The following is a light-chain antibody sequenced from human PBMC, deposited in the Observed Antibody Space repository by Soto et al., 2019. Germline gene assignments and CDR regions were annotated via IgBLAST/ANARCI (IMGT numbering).Light chain of an antibody. V-gene: IGKV1-5*01. CDR2: DAS. J-gene: IGKJ4*01. Sequence: DIQMTPSPSTLSASVGDRVTITCRASQSISNWLAWYQQKPGKAPKLLIYDASSLESGVPSRFSGSGSGTEFTLTISSLQPDDFATYYCQQANSFPLTFGGGTKVDI. CDR3: QQANSFPLT. CDR1: QSISNW.